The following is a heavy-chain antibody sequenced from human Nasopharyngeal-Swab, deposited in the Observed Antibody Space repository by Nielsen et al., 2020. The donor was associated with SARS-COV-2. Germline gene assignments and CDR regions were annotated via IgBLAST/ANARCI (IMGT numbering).Heavy chain of an antibody. Sequence: GESLKISCAASGFTFSDYYMSWIRQAPGKGLEWVSYISSSGSTIYYADSVKGRFTISRDNAKNSLHLQMNSLRAEDTAVYYCARTYYYDSSGYYYVWFDPWGQGTLVTVSS. CDR2: ISSSGSTI. J-gene: IGHJ5*02. CDR1: GFTFSDYY. V-gene: IGHV3-11*01. CDR3: ARTYYYDSSGYYYVWFDP. D-gene: IGHD3-22*01.